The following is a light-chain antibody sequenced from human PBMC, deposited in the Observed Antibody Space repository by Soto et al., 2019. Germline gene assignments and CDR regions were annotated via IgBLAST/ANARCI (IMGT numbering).Light chain of an antibody. Sequence: EIVLTQSPGTLSLSPGERATLSCRASQSVSSSYLAWYQQKPGQAPRLLIYGASSRATGIPVRFSGSGSGTDFTLTISRLDPQVFAEYYCPQYGSLSPWTFGQGTNVEIK. CDR3: PQYGSLSPWT. V-gene: IGKV3-20*01. CDR1: QSVSSSY. J-gene: IGKJ1*01. CDR2: GAS.